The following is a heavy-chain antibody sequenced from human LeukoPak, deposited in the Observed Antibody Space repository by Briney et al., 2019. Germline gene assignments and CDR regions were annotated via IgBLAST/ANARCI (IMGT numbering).Heavy chain of an antibody. J-gene: IGHJ4*02. D-gene: IGHD4-11*01. V-gene: IGHV3-21*01. CDR2: ISSSSSYI. CDR1: GFTFSSYS. Sequence: GGSLRLSCAASGFTFSSYSMNWVRQAPGKGLEWVSSISSSSSYIYYADSVKGRFTISRDNSKNTLYLQMNSLRAEDTAVYYCAKDSTVTTTYFDYWGQGTLVTVSS. CDR3: AKDSTVTTTYFDY.